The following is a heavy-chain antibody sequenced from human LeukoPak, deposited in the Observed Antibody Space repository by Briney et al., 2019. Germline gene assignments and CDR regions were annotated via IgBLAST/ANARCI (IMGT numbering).Heavy chain of an antibody. CDR3: ARAYCGGDCRGRRILDAFDL. CDR2: INYLGTT. D-gene: IGHD2-21*02. CDR1: GASISSFH. J-gene: IGHJ3*01. V-gene: IGHV4-59*01. Sequence: PSETLSLTCTVSGASISSFHWSWIRQPPGKGLEWIAFINYLGTTNDNPSLMSRVTISLDTSKNQLSLKLKSVTAADTATYYCARAYCGGDCRGRRILDAFDLWGQGTMVTVSS.